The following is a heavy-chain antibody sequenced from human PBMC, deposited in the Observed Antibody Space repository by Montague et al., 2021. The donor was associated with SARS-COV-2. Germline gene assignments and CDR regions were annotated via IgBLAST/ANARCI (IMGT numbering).Heavy chain of an antibody. CDR2: IYYTGST. J-gene: IGHJ4*02. CDR3: ARISGITSWYYDY. D-gene: IGHD1-14*01. Sequence: SETLSLACTVSGGSVSSGSYYWSWIRQPPGKGLQSIGYIYYTGSTNYNPSLQSRVTITVDSSKNQFSVRLCSVTAADTAVYYCARISGITSWYYDYWGQGTLVTVSS. V-gene: IGHV4-61*01. CDR1: GGSVSSGSYY.